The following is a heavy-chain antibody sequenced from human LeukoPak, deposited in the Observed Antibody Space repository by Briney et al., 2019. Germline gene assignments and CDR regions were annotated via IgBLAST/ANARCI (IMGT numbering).Heavy chain of an antibody. D-gene: IGHD3-10*01. Sequence: SETLSLTCNVSGGSITSHSWNWIRQSPGKGLEWIGYSYYSGTTNYSPSLKSRVTISLDTSKNQISLKLSSVTAADTAVYYCARTITMVRGVIEAFDIWGQGTMVTVSS. CDR1: GGSITSHS. CDR3: ARTITMVRGVIEAFDI. J-gene: IGHJ3*02. CDR2: SYYSGTT. V-gene: IGHV4-59*08.